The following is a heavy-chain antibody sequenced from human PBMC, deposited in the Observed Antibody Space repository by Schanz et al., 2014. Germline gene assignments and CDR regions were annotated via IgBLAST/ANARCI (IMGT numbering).Heavy chain of an antibody. CDR2: IRGSGHIT. CDR3: EKDRDPDPGIEAAADIYYFDY. CDR1: GFTFSSYA. D-gene: IGHD6-13*01. J-gene: IGHJ4*02. Sequence: EVQLVESGGGLVQPGGSVRLSCAVSGFTFSSYAMSWVRQAPGKGLEWVSGIRGSGHITNYADSVKGRNTISRDNSKNTLYLKMNSLRAEDTAVYYCEKDRDPDPGIEAAADIYYFDYWGQGTLVTVSS. V-gene: IGHV3-23*04.